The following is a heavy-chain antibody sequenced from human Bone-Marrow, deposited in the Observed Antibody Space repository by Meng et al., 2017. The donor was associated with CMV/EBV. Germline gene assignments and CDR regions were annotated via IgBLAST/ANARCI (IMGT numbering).Heavy chain of an antibody. D-gene: IGHD2-15*01. V-gene: IGHV3-21*01. CDR2: ISSSSSYI. J-gene: IGHJ6*02. CDR1: GFTFSSYG. Sequence: GGSLRLSCAASGFTFSSYGMHWVRQAPGKGLEWVSSISSSSSYIYYADSVKGRFTISRDNAKNSLYLQMNSLRAEDTAVYYCARGWDILVVSSAGGAMDVWGQGTTVTVSS. CDR3: ARGWDILVVSSAGGAMDV.